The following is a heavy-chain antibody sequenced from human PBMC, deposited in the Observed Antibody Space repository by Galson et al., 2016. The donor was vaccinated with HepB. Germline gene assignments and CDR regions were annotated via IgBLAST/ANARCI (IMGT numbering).Heavy chain of an antibody. CDR1: GFTFSFYD. V-gene: IGHV3-13*01. J-gene: IGHJ6*04. D-gene: IGHD3-10*01. Sequence: LRLSCAASGFTFSFYDMHRVRQVTGNGLEWISAIGTAPGDTYYSTSVKGRFTISRENAKNSLFLHMSSLRAGDTAVYYCARGKSLWTTPWNYGLDVWGKGTTVTVSS. CDR2: IGTAPGDT. CDR3: ARGKSLWTTPWNYGLDV.